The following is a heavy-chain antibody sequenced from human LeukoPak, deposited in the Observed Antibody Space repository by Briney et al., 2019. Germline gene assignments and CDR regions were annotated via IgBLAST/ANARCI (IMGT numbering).Heavy chain of an antibody. Sequence: ASVKVSCKASGYTFTSYGISWVRQAPGQGLEWMGWISAYNGNTNYAQKLQGRVTMTTDTSTSTAYMELRSLRSDDTAVYYCASLTGGPYYYYGMDVWGQGTTVTVSS. CDR1: GYTFTSYG. J-gene: IGHJ6*02. CDR3: ASLTGGPYYYYGMDV. D-gene: IGHD3-10*01. CDR2: ISAYNGNT. V-gene: IGHV1-18*01.